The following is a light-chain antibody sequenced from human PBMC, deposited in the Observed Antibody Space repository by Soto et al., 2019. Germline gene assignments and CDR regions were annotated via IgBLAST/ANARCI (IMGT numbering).Light chain of an antibody. J-gene: IGKJ1*01. CDR3: QQYDKWPPWT. CDR2: GAS. CDR1: QSVGNN. V-gene: IGKV3-15*01. Sequence: EIVLTQSPGTLSVSPGERVTLSCRASQSVGNNLAWHQQKPGQAPRLRIYGASTRAPGFPARFSGSGSGTDFTLTISSLQSEDFAVYYCQQYDKWPPWTFGQGTKVDIK.